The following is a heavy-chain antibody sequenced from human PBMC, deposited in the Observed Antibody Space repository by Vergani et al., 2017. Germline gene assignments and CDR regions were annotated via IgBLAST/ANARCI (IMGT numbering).Heavy chain of an antibody. CDR3: ARGRGYSSGWYVY. J-gene: IGHJ4*02. CDR1: GCSISSYY. Sequence: QVQLQESGPGLVKPSETLSLTCTVSGCSISSYYWSWIRQPPGKGLEWIGYIYYSGSNNYNPSLKSRVTISVDTSKNQFSLKLSSVTAADTAVYYCARGRGYSSGWYVYWGQGTLVTVSS. CDR2: IYYSGSN. V-gene: IGHV4-59*01. D-gene: IGHD6-19*01.